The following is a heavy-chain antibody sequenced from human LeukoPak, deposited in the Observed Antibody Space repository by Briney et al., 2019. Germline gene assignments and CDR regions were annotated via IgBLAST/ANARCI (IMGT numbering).Heavy chain of an antibody. CDR3: ARILMNYFDY. J-gene: IGHJ4*02. Sequence: GGSLRLSCEASGFSFSSHGMSWVRQAPGKGLEWVSGISGGGVSTYYSDSVKGRFTISRDNSKNTLFLQMNSLRAEDTAIYYCARILMNYFDYWGQGALVTVSS. CDR1: GFSFSSHG. D-gene: IGHD3-9*01. V-gene: IGHV3-23*01. CDR2: ISGGGVST.